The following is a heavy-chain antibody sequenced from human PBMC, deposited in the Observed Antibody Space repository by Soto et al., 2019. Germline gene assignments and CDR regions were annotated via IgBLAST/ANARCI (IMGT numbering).Heavy chain of an antibody. CDR1: GGSISSGDYY. CDR2: IYYSGST. D-gene: IGHD6-6*01. Sequence: LSLTCTVSGGSISSGDYYWSWIRQPPGKGLEWIGYIYYSGSTYYNPSLKSRVTISVDTSKNQFSLKLSSVTAADTAVYYCARDLSIAARPWAFDIWGQGTMVTVSS. V-gene: IGHV4-30-4*01. CDR3: ARDLSIAARPWAFDI. J-gene: IGHJ3*02.